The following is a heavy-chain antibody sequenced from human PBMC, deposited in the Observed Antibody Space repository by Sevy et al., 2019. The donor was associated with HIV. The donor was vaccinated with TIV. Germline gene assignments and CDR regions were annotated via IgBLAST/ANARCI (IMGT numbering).Heavy chain of an antibody. CDR3: ARGEYCSSTTGSYFDY. J-gene: IGHJ4*02. V-gene: IGHV3-21*01. CDR2: ISSSSNFI. Sequence: GGSLRLSCAASGFTFSSYSINWVRQAPGKGLEWVSSISSSSNFIYYANSVKGRFTISRDNAKNSLYLQIHSLRAEDTAVYYWARGEYCSSTTGSYFDYWGQGTLVTVSS. CDR1: GFTFSSYS. D-gene: IGHD2-2*01.